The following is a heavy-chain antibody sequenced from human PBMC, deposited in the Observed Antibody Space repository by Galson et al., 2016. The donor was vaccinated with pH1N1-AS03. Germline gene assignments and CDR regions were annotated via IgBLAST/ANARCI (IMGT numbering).Heavy chain of an antibody. CDR2: IYWDDAK. CDR3: ALPNSWGNAFEI. D-gene: IGHD3-16*01. CDR1: GVSVPSSGLA. V-gene: IGHV2-5*02. J-gene: IGHJ3*02. Sequence: PALVKPTQTLTLTCSLSGVSVPSSGLAVGWFRLPPGKALEWLALIYWDDAKRFSPSLRNRLTITKDTSRNQAVLTVTNVDPLDTATYFCALPNSWGNAFEIWDPGTMVTVAS.